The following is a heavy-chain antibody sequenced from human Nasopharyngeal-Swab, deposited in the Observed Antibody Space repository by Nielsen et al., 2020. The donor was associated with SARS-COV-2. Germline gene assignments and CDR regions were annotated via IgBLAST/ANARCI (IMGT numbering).Heavy chain of an antibody. Sequence: GESLKISCAASGFTFSSYSMNWVRQAPGKGLEWVSAISGSGASTYYADSAKGRFTISRDNSKNTLYLQMNSLRAEDTAVYYCAKAPRGISMSYFQHWGQGTLVTVSS. V-gene: IGHV3-23*01. D-gene: IGHD3-10*02. CDR3: AKAPRGISMSYFQH. CDR2: ISGSGAST. J-gene: IGHJ1*01. CDR1: GFTFSSYS.